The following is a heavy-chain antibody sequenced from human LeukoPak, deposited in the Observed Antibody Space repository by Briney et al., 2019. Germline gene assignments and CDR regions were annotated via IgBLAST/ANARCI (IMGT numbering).Heavy chain of an antibody. J-gene: IGHJ4*02. Sequence: ASVKVSCMASGGTFSSYAISWVRQAPGQGLEWMGGIIPIFGTANYAQKFQGRVTITADESTSTAYMELSSLRSEDTAVYYCARKAYHYYDSSGYYLTLDYWGQGTLVTVSS. CDR3: ARKAYHYYDSSGYYLTLDY. V-gene: IGHV1-69*13. CDR2: IIPIFGTA. D-gene: IGHD3-22*01. CDR1: GGTFSSYA.